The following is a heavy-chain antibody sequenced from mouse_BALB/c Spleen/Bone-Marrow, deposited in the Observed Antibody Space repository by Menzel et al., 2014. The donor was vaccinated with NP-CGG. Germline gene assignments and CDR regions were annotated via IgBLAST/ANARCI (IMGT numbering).Heavy chain of an antibody. V-gene: IGHV1S56*01. CDR1: NYTFTTYY. J-gene: IGHJ2*01. CDR3: ARTRYGSYYGY. Sequence: QVQLQQSGPELVKPGASVRISCKASNYTFTTYYIYWVKQRPGQGLEWIGRIYPGNFNTNNNEKFKAKATLTAYKSSSTAYMQLSSLTSEASAVYFCARTRYGSYYGYWGQGTPLTVSS. CDR2: IYPGNFNT. D-gene: IGHD1-1*01.